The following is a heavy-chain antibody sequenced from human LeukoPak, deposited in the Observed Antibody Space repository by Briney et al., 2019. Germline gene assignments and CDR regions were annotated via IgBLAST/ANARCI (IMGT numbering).Heavy chain of an antibody. Sequence: GGSLRLSCAASGFTFSSYAMSWVRQAPGKGLEWVSSISGSGGSTYYADSVKGRFTISRDNSKNTLYLQMNSLRAEDTAVYYCAKASRLLHGSGSYPGYFDYWGQGTLVTVSS. CDR3: AKASRLLHGSGSYPGYFDY. CDR2: ISGSGGST. J-gene: IGHJ4*02. V-gene: IGHV3-23*01. CDR1: GFTFSSYA. D-gene: IGHD3-10*01.